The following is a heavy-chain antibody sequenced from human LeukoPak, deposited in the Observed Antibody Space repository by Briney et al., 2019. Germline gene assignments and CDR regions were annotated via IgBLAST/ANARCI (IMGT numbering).Heavy chain of an antibody. D-gene: IGHD3-9*01. Sequence: GGSLRLSCAASGFTFSSYSMNWVRQAPGKGLEWVSYIGSSSSTIYYADSVKGRFTISRDNAKNSLYLQMNSLRAEDTAVYYCARGPDILTGSDYWGQGTLVAVSS. J-gene: IGHJ4*02. CDR2: IGSSSSTI. CDR3: ARGPDILTGSDY. V-gene: IGHV3-48*01. CDR1: GFTFSSYS.